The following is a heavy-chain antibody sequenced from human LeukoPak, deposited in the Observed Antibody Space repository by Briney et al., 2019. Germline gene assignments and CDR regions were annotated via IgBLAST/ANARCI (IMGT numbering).Heavy chain of an antibody. V-gene: IGHV3-30*03. J-gene: IGHJ4*02. CDR2: ISYDGSNK. Sequence: GGSLRLSCAASGFTFSSYGMHWVRQAPGKGLEWVAVISYDGSNKYYADSVKGRFTISRDNSKNTLYLQMNSLRAEDTAVYYCAIYLDIVATITKSFDYWGQGTLVTVSS. CDR1: GFTFSSYG. CDR3: AIYLDIVATITKSFDY. D-gene: IGHD5-12*01.